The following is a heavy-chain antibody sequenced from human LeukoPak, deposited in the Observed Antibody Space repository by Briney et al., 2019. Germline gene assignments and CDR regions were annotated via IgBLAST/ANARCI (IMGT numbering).Heavy chain of an antibody. Sequence: GGSLRLSCAASGFTFSSYAMHWVRQAPGKGLEWVSYISSSGSTIYYADSVKGRFTISRDNAKNSLYLRMNSLRAEDTAVYYCARDNWNDDRGMDVWGQGTTVTVSS. V-gene: IGHV3-48*04. D-gene: IGHD1-20*01. CDR1: GFTFSSYA. J-gene: IGHJ6*02. CDR2: ISSSGSTI. CDR3: ARDNWNDDRGMDV.